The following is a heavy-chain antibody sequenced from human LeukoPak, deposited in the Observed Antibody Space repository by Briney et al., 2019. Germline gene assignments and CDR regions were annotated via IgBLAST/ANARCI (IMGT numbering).Heavy chain of an antibody. CDR1: GYTFTSYG. Sequence: ASVNVSFKASGYTFTSYGISLVRQAPGQGLEWMGWISAYYGYTNYAQKLQGRVTMTTDTSTSTAYMELRSLRSDDTAVYYCARSLLLWFGEPPLGWFDAWGQGTLVTVSS. V-gene: IGHV1-18*01. J-gene: IGHJ5*02. D-gene: IGHD3-10*01. CDR3: ARSLLLWFGEPPLGWFDA. CDR2: ISAYYGYT.